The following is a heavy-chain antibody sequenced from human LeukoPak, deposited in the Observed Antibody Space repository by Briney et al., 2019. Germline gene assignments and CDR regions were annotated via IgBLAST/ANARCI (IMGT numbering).Heavy chain of an antibody. CDR1: GYTFTSYG. D-gene: IGHD6-13*01. V-gene: IGHV1-18*01. Sequence: GASVKVSCKASGYTFTSYGISWVRQAPGQGLEWMGWISAYNGNTNYAQKLQGRVTMTTDTSTSTAYMELRSLRSDDTAVYYCARAGAAAGRNYYYYYGMDVWGQGTTVTVSS. CDR2: ISAYNGNT. CDR3: ARAGAAAGRNYYYYYGMDV. J-gene: IGHJ6*02.